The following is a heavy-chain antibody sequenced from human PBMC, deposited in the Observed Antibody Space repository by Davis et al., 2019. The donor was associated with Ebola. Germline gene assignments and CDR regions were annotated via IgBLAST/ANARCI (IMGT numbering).Heavy chain of an antibody. CDR3: ARGETVTMGVYYYGMDV. V-gene: IGHV4-34*01. Sequence: MPSETLSLTCAVYGGSFSGYYWSWIRQPPGKGLEWIGEINHSGSTNYNPSLKSRVTISVDTSKNQFSLKLSSVTAADTAVYYCARGETVTMGVYYYGMDVWGQGTTVTVSS. D-gene: IGHD4-17*01. J-gene: IGHJ6*02. CDR2: INHSGST. CDR1: GGSFSGYY.